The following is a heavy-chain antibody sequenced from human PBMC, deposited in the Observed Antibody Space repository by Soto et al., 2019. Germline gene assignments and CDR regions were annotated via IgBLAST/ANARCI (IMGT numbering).Heavy chain of an antibody. V-gene: IGHV4-34*02. D-gene: IGHD5-12*01. Sequence: QVHLQQWGAGLLKPSETLSLTCSVYVGSFSGYYWSWIRQPPGKGLEWIGEINHSGSTYYNPSLKSRVTISVDTSKSQFSLKLTSVTAADTAVYYCARSKGATSDYYYYGMDVWGQGTTVTVSS. CDR3: ARSKGATSDYYYYGMDV. J-gene: IGHJ6*02. CDR2: INHSGST. CDR1: VGSFSGYY.